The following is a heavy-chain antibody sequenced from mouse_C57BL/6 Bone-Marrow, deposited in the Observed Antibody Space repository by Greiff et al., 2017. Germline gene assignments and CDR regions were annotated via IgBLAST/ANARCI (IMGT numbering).Heavy chain of an antibody. J-gene: IGHJ3*01. V-gene: IGHV1-9*01. CDR2: ILPGSGNT. CDR3: ARMDLAWFAY. Sequence: QVQLKQSGAELMKPGASVKLSCKATGYTFTGYWIEWVKQRPGHGLEWIGEILPGSGNTNYNEKFKGKATFTADTSSNTAYMQLSSLTTEDSAIYYCARMDLAWFAYWGQGTLVTVSA. CDR1: GYTFTGYW.